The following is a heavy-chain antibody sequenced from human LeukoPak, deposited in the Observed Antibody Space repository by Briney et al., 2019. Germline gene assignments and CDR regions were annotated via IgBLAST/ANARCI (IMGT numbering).Heavy chain of an antibody. CDR1: GYTFTNYG. Sequence: ASVKVSCKASGYTFTNYGISWVRQAPGQGLEWMGWISAYNGNTNYAQKLQGRVTMTTDTSTTTAYIELRSLRSDDTAVYYCARDGLRFLEWTTSWFDPWGQGTPVTVSS. D-gene: IGHD3-3*01. V-gene: IGHV1-18*01. CDR3: ARDGLRFLEWTTSWFDP. CDR2: ISAYNGNT. J-gene: IGHJ5*02.